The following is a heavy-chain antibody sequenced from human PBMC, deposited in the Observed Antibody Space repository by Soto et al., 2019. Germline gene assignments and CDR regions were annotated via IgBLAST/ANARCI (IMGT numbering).Heavy chain of an antibody. CDR1: GGSINSGGYY. D-gene: IGHD3-10*01. V-gene: IGHV4-31*03. CDR2: IYNSGST. Sequence: SETLSLTCTVSGGSINSGGYYWSWIRQHPGKGLEWIGYIYNSGSTYYNPSLKSRVTISEDTSKNQFSLELRSVTAADTAVYYCARGGDAGSYYEDNEMDAWGKGTTVTVAS. J-gene: IGHJ6*04. CDR3: ARGGDAGSYYEDNEMDA.